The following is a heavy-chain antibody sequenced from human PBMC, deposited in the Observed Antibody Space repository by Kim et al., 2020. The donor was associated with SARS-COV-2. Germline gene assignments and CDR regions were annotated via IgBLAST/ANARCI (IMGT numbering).Heavy chain of an antibody. CDR3: ARERGDSGNHFDY. V-gene: IGHV3-20*03. J-gene: IGHJ4*02. Sequence: YADSVKGRFTISRDNAKNSLYLQMNSLRAEDTAVYYCARERGDSGNHFDYWGQGTLVTVSS. D-gene: IGHD1-26*01.